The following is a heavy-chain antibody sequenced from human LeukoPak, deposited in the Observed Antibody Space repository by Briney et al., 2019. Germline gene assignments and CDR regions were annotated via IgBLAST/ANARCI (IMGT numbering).Heavy chain of an antibody. J-gene: IGHJ4*02. CDR2: ISAYNGNT. CDR1: GGTFSSYA. V-gene: IGHV1-18*01. D-gene: IGHD6-19*01. Sequence: EASVKVSCKASGGTFSSYAISWVRQAPGQGLEWMGWISAYNGNTNYAQKLQGRVTMTTETSTSTAYMELRSLRSDDTAVYYCAREASSGWYYFDYWGQGTLVTVSS. CDR3: AREASSGWYYFDY.